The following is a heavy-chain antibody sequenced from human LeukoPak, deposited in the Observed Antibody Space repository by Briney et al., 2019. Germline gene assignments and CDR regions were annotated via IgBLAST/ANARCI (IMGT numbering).Heavy chain of an antibody. D-gene: IGHD5-12*01. V-gene: IGHV3-23*01. Sequence: GGSLRLSCAASGFTFSSYAMSWVRQAPGKGLEWVSVIGGSNGITFYVGSVKGRFTISRDNSKDTLYLQMNSLRAEDTAVYYCARNENSGWGYFDYWGQGTLVTVS. J-gene: IGHJ4*02. CDR1: GFTFSSYA. CDR2: IGGSNGIT. CDR3: ARNENSGWGYFDY.